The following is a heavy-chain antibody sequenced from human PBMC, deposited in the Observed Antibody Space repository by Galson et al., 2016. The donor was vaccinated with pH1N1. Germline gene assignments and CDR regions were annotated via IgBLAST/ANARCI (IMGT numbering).Heavy chain of an antibody. CDR2: SSTYNGNT. CDR3: VRDKKKWASSGWYAADY. Sequence: SVKVSCKASGYTFTSNDISWVRQAPGQGLEWMGSSSTYNGNTNYAQKLQGRVSMTTDTSTSTAYMELRSLRSDDTAVYYCVRDKKKWASSGWYAADYWGQGTLVTVSS. CDR1: GYTFTSND. J-gene: IGHJ4*02. D-gene: IGHD6-19*01. V-gene: IGHV1-18*01.